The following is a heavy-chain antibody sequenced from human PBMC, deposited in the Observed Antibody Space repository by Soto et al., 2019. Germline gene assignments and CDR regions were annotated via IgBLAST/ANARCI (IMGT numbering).Heavy chain of an antibody. J-gene: IGHJ4*02. V-gene: IGHV3-23*01. D-gene: IGHD2-2*01. CDR1: GLTCSSYA. Sequence: VGSLRHSCATSGLTCSSYAMSWVRQATGKGLGWVSAISGSGGSTYYADSVKGRFTISRDSSKNTLYLQMNSLRAEDTAVYYCAKGPLGYCSSTSCYGRRVYWGQGTLVTVSS. CDR3: AKGPLGYCSSTSCYGRRVY. CDR2: ISGSGGST.